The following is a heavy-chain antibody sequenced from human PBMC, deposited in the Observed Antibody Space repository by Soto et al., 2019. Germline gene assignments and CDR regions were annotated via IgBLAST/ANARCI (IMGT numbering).Heavy chain of an antibody. CDR1: GDSINSGY. J-gene: IGHJ5*02. CDR3: TRAYYDSVGLAVDP. D-gene: IGHD3-22*01. Sequence: SETLSLTCSVSGDSINSGYWTWIRQPPGRGLEWIGFMYFGGSFNYNPSLESRVIFSVDTSENQFSLKLTSVTAADTATYYCTRAYYDSVGLAVDPWGQGAQVTVS. V-gene: IGHV4-59*01. CDR2: MYFGGSF.